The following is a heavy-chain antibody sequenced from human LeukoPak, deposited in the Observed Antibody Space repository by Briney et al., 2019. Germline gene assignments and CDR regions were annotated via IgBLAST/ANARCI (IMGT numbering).Heavy chain of an antibody. CDR1: GGSISSSTYY. V-gene: IGHV4-61*01. Sequence: SETLSLTCTVSGGSISSSTYYWGWIRQPPGKGLEWIGYIYYSGSTNYNPSLKSRVTISVDTSKNQFSLKLSSVTAADTAAYYCARETNRELDWFDPWGQGTLVTVSS. D-gene: IGHD1-1*01. CDR2: IYYSGST. CDR3: ARETNRELDWFDP. J-gene: IGHJ5*02.